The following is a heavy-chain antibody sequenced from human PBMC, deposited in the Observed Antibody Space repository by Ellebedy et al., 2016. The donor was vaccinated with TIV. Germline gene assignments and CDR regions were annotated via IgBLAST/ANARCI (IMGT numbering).Heavy chain of an antibody. V-gene: IGHV5-51*01. CDR2: IYPDDSDS. CDR3: VRHEEGVEAGKLDP. D-gene: IGHD1-1*01. CDR1: GYSFTDYW. Sequence: GESLKISCKGSGYSFTDYWIGWVRQMPGKGLEWMGVIYPDDSDSRYSPSFEGQVTISADKSLDTAYLQWSSLKPSDTAMYYCVRHEEGVEAGKLDPWGQGTLVTVSS. J-gene: IGHJ5*02.